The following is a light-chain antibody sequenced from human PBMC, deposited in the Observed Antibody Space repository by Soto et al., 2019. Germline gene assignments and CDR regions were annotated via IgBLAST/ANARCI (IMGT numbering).Light chain of an antibody. CDR1: QSVNNNY. J-gene: IGKJ4*01. CDR3: QQYDTSLPYT. Sequence: EIVLTQSPGTLSLSPGDRATLSCEASQSVNNNYLAWYQHTPGQAPRLLIYGASSRATGIPDRFSGSGSGTDFTLTIRRLEPEDFAVYYCQQYDTSLPYTFGGGTKVEIK. V-gene: IGKV3-20*01. CDR2: GAS.